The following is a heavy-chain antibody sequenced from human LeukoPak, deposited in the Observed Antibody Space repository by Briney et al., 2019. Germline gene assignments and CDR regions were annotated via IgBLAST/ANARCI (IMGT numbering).Heavy chain of an antibody. CDR3: ARDGYCSSTSCLDY. Sequence: GGSLRLSCAASGFTFSSYSMNWVRQAPGQGLEWVSSISSSSSYIYYADSVKGRFTISRDNAKNSLYLQMNSLRAEDTAVYYCARDGYCSSTSCLDYWGQGTLVTVSS. D-gene: IGHD2-2*01. J-gene: IGHJ4*02. V-gene: IGHV3-21*01. CDR1: GFTFSSYS. CDR2: ISSSSSYI.